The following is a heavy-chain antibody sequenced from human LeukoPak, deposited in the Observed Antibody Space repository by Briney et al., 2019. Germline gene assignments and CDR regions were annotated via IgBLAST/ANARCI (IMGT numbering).Heavy chain of an antibody. CDR2: IYSSGST. CDR1: GFTVSSYY. D-gene: IGHD1-14*01. J-gene: IGHJ4*02. CDR3: AKSSSNRRDFDS. V-gene: IGHV3-66*01. Sequence: GGSLRLSCAASGFTVSSYYMNWVRQAPGKGLEWVSDIYSSGSTYFADSVKGRFTISRDNSKNTLYLQMNSLRAEDTAVYYCAKSSSNRRDFDSWGQGTLVTVSS.